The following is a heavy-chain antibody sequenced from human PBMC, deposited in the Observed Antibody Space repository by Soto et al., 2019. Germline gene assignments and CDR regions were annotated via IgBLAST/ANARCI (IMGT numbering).Heavy chain of an antibody. CDR1: SGSSSSSNW. Sequence: SETLSLTCAVASGSSSSSNWWSWVRQPPGKGLEWVGEIYHSGSTNYNPSLKSRVTISVDKSKKQFSLKLSSVTAADTAVYYCARVLNCSGGTCHSHFDPWGQGTLVTVSS. J-gene: IGHJ4*01. CDR2: IYHSGST. D-gene: IGHD2-15*01. V-gene: IGHV4-4*02. CDR3: ARVLNCSGGTCHSHFDP.